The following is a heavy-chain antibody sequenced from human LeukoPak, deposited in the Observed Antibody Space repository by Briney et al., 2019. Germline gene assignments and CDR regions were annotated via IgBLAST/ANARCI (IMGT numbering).Heavy chain of an antibody. D-gene: IGHD3-3*01. CDR3: AKEEWFRFDY. CDR1: GFTFSRHW. CDR2: IKPDGGDQ. Sequence: GGSLRLSCSASGFTFSRHWMTWVRQAPGKGLEWVAKIKPDGGDQFYVDSVRGRFTISKDNAKNSLYLQMNGLTIEDTAIYYCAKEEWFRFDYWGQGNLVTVAS. J-gene: IGHJ4*02. V-gene: IGHV3-7*01.